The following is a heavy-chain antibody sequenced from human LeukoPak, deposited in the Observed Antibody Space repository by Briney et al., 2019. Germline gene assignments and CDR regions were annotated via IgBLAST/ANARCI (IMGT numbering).Heavy chain of an antibody. J-gene: IGHJ4*02. CDR2: IYYSGST. D-gene: IGHD3-22*01. CDR1: GGSISSSSYY. CDR3: ARVGYYYDSSSYSETFDY. Sequence: SQTLSLTCTVSGGSISSSSYYWGWIRLPPGKGLEWIGSIYYSGSTYYNPSLKSRVTISVDTSKNQFSLKLSSVTAADTAMYYCARVGYYYDSSSYSETFDYWGQGTLVTVSS. V-gene: IGHV4-39*07.